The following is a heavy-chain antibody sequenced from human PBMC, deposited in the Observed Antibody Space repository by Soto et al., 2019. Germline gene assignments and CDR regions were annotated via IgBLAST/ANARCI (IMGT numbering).Heavy chain of an antibody. CDR1: GYTFTSYY. CDR2: INPSGGST. CDR3: ARRTNAFNYASSGYYGY. Sequence: ASVKVSCKASGYTFTSYYMHWVRQAPGQGLEWMGIINPSGGSTSYAQKFQGRVTMTRDTSTSTVYMELSSLRSEDTAVYYCARRTNAFNYASSGYYGYWGQGTLVTVSS. D-gene: IGHD3-22*01. V-gene: IGHV1-46*01. J-gene: IGHJ4*02.